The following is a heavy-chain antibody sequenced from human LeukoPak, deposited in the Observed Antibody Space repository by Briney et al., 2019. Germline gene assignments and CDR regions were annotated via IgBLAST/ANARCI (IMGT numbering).Heavy chain of an antibody. V-gene: IGHV4-34*01. D-gene: IGHD3-10*01. CDR2: INHSGST. Sequence: PSETLSLTCAVYGGSFSGYYWSWIRQPPGKGLEWIGEINHSGSTNYNPSLKSRVTISVDTSKNQFSLKLSSVTAADTAVYYCARVNPPTYYYGSGRYYRHFDYWGQGTLVTVSS. CDR3: ARVNPPTYYYGSGRYYRHFDY. CDR1: GGSFSGYY. J-gene: IGHJ4*02.